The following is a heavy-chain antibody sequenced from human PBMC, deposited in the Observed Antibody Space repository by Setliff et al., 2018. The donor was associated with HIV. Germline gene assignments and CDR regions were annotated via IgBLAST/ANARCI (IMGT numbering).Heavy chain of an antibody. J-gene: IGHJ4*02. D-gene: IGHD2-2*01. CDR2: TSHSGKT. CDR3: VTSSSWSSRLNF. V-gene: IGHV4-34*01. Sequence: PSETLSLTCAVYGGPLSGHYWSWIRQPPGQGLEWIGETSHSGKTNYNPSLKSRVTISVDTSKNQFSLKLTSATAADTAVYYCVTSSSWSSRLNFWGPGMLVTVSS. CDR1: GGPLSGHY.